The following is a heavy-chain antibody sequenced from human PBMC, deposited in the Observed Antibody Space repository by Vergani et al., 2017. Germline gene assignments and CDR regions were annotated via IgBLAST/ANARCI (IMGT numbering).Heavy chain of an antibody. CDR1: GFTVSSNY. D-gene: IGHD6-19*01. CDR2: IYSGGST. J-gene: IGHJ6*02. Sequence: EVQLVESGGGLIQPGGSLRLSCAASGFTVSSNYMSWVRQAPGKGLEWVSVIYSGGSTYYADSVKGRFTISRDNAKNTLYLQMNSLRAEDTAVYYCARARIAVAGRGVSYYYYYGMDVWGQGTTVTVSS. V-gene: IGHV3-53*01. CDR3: ARARIAVAGRGVSYYYYYGMDV.